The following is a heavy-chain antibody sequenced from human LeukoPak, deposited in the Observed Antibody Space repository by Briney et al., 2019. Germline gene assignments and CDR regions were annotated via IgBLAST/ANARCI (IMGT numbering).Heavy chain of an antibody. CDR3: ARRVAGSAYCDY. CDR2: IHYSGST. J-gene: IGHJ4*02. V-gene: IGHV4-39*01. CDR1: GGSISCSSHH. Sequence: SETLSLTCTVSGGSISCSSHHWGWIRQPPGKGLEWIGNIHYSGSTNYNPSLKSRVTISVDTSKNQFSLKLTSVTAADTAQYYCARRVAGSAYCDYWGQGTLVTVSS. D-gene: IGHD3-22*01.